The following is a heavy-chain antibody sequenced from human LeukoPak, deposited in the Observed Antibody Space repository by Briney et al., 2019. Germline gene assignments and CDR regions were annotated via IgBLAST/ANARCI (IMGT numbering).Heavy chain of an antibody. CDR2: INPYNGDT. V-gene: IGHV1-18*01. D-gene: IGHD4/OR15-4a*01. CDR3: ARDLRNYGAFVFDY. Sequence: ASVMVSCKASGYTFISYGITWVRQAPGQGLEWMGWINPYNGDTNYAQKFQGRGTMTRDKSTSTAYMEMRSLRSDDTAVYYCARDLRNYGAFVFDYWGQGTLVTVSP. J-gene: IGHJ4*02. CDR1: GYTFISYG.